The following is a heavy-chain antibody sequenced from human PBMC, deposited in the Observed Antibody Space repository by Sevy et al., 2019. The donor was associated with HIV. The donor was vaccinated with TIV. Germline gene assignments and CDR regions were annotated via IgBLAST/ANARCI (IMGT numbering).Heavy chain of an antibody. V-gene: IGHV3-21*05. CDR3: AREVGRVRGGSELDV. D-gene: IGHD3-10*01. CDR1: GFSFRTYG. CDR2: ITSSSTYI. J-gene: IGHJ6*02. Sequence: GGSLRLSCAASGFSFRTYGMNWVCQAPGKGLEWVSYITSSSTYIFYADSVKGRFTISRDDAKNSLYLQMNSLRAEDTAVYYCAREVGRVRGGSELDVWGQGTTVTVSS.